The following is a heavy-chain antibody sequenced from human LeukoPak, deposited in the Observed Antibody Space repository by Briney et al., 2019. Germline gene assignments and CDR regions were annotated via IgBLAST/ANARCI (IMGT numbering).Heavy chain of an antibody. Sequence: ASVKVSCKASGYTFTSYGIRWVRQAPGQGLEWMGWISAYNGNTNYAQKLQGRVTMTTDTSTSTAYMELRSLRSDDTAVYYCASGYCSSTSCYPDYWGQGTLVTVSS. CDR2: ISAYNGNT. V-gene: IGHV1-18*01. J-gene: IGHJ4*02. CDR3: ASGYCSSTSCYPDY. D-gene: IGHD2-2*01. CDR1: GYTFTSYG.